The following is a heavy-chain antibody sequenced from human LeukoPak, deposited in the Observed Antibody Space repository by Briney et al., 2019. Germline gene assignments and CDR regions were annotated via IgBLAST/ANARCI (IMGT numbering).Heavy chain of an antibody. J-gene: IGHJ5*02. D-gene: IGHD6-13*01. Sequence: GASVKVSCKASGYTFTSYDINWVRQATGQGLEWMGWMNPNSGNTGYAQKFQGRVTMTRNTSISTAYMELSSLRSEDTAVYYCARVRAAAGRHNWFDPWGQGTLVTVSS. V-gene: IGHV1-8*01. CDR1: GYTFTSYD. CDR2: MNPNSGNT. CDR3: ARVRAAAGRHNWFDP.